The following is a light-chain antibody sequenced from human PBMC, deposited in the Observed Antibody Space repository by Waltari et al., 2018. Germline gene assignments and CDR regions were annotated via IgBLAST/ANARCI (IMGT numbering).Light chain of an antibody. J-gene: IGKJ1*01. Sequence: DIVMTQSPDSLAVSLGDRATINCNSSQNVLYSSNNKNYLAWYQRKPGHPPKVLIYWAATRESGVPDRFSGSGSGTDFTLTISSLQAEDVAVYYCQQYYSSPPTFGQGTKVEI. V-gene: IGKV4-1*01. CDR2: WAA. CDR3: QQYYSSPPT. CDR1: QNVLYSSNNKNY.